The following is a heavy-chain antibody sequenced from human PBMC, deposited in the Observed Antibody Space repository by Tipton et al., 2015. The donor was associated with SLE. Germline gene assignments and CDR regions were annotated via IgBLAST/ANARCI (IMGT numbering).Heavy chain of an antibody. Sequence: TLSLTCTVSGGSIRSGGYFWSWFRQHPGKGLEWIGDIQFSGSTYYNPSLKSRVSISVDTSKNEFSLMLNSVTAADTAVYYCATHADRVYWGQGTLVTVSS. CDR3: ATHADRVY. J-gene: IGHJ4*02. V-gene: IGHV4-31*03. CDR1: GGSIRSGGYF. CDR2: IQFSGST.